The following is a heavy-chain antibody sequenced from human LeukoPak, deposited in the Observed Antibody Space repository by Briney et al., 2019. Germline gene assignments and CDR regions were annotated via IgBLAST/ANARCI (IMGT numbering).Heavy chain of an antibody. D-gene: IGHD6-13*01. CDR3: AREWGSSWSDY. CDR2: INPNSGGT. J-gene: IGHJ4*02. CDR1: RYTLTGYF. Sequence: ASVKVSCKASRYTLTGYFMHWVRQAPGQGLEWMGRINPNSGGTNYAQKFQGRVTMTRDTSINTAYMELSRLRSDDTAVYYCAREWGSSWSDYWGQGTLVTVSS. V-gene: IGHV1-2*06.